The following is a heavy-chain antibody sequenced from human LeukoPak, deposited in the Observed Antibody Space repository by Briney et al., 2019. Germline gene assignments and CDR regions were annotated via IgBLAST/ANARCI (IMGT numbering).Heavy chain of an antibody. CDR3: ASYLTSIPSGMDV. J-gene: IGHJ6*02. D-gene: IGHD2/OR15-2a*01. V-gene: IGHV3-30-3*01. CDR1: GFTFSNYA. CDR2: ISDDGSRQ. Sequence: GGSLRLSCAATGFTFSNYAIHWGRQAPGKGLEWVAFISDDGSRQHYADSVKGRFTISRDNSKNTLNLQMNSLRAEDTAVYYCASYLTSIPSGMDVWGQGTTVTVSS.